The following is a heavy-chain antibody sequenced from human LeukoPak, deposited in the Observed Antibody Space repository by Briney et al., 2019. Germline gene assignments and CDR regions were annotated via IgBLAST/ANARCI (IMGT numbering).Heavy chain of an antibody. Sequence: PGGSLSLSCAASGFTFSSFWMTWVRQAPGKGLEWVANIERDGSKKTYVDSVKGRFTISRDNAKNSLYLQMSSLRAEDTAVYYCATAPAAADSCWGQGTLVAVSS. V-gene: IGHV3-7*01. D-gene: IGHD6-13*01. CDR2: IERDGSKK. CDR1: GFTFSSFW. CDR3: ATAPAAADSC. J-gene: IGHJ4*02.